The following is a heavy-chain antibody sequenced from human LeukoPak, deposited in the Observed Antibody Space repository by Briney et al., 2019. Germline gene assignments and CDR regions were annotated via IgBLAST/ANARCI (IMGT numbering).Heavy chain of an antibody. J-gene: IGHJ5*02. V-gene: IGHV1-18*01. CDR1: GYTFTSYA. D-gene: IGHD5-12*01. CDR3: ARDSGHSGYDWGGWFDP. Sequence: ASVKVSCKASGYTFTSYAFNWVRQAPGQGLEWMGCISAYNGNANYAQNLQGRVTMTTDTSASTAYMELRSLRSDDTAVYYCARDSGHSGYDWGGWFDPWGQGTLVTVSS. CDR2: ISAYNGNA.